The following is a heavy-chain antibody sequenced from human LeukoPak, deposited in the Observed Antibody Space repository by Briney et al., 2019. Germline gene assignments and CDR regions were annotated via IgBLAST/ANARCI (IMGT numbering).Heavy chain of an antibody. CDR2: ISSGGGTI. Sequence: GGSLRLSCVVSGFTFSIYEMNWVRQAPGKGLEWVSYISSGGGTIYYADSVKGRFTISRDNAKNSLYLQMNSLRAKDTAVYYCARIRADSSGYYYKYFDFWGQGTLVTVSS. J-gene: IGHJ4*02. CDR1: GFTFSIYE. V-gene: IGHV3-48*03. D-gene: IGHD3-22*01. CDR3: ARIRADSSGYYYKYFDF.